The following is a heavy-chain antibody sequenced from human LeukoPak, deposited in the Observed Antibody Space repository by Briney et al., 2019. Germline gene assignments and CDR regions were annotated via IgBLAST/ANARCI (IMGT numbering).Heavy chain of an antibody. J-gene: IGHJ5*02. CDR1: GFTFEDYG. CDR2: INWNGGST. V-gene: IGHV3-20*04. CDR3: ARGPSLKHLLQEIWFDP. Sequence: GGSMRLSCAASGFTFEDYGMSWVRQAPGKVLEWVSGINWNGGSTGYADSVKGRFTISRDNAKNSLSVQMNSLRAEDTALYYCARGPSLKHLLQEIWFDPWGQGTLVTVSS. D-gene: IGHD2-15*01.